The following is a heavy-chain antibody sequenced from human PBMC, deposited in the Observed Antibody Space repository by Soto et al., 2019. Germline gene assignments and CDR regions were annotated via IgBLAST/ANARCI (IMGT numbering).Heavy chain of an antibody. V-gene: IGHV3-30-3*01. J-gene: IGHJ4*02. CDR2: ISYDGSNK. D-gene: IGHD2-15*01. CDR3: ARGNIVVVVAAXDY. CDR1: GFTFSSYA. Sequence: QVQLVESGGGVVQPGRSLRLSCAASGFTFSSYAMHWVRQAPGKGLEWVAVISYDGSNKYYADSVKGRFTISRDNSKNTLYLQMNSLRAEDTAXXXXARGNIVVVVAAXDYWGQGTLVTVSS.